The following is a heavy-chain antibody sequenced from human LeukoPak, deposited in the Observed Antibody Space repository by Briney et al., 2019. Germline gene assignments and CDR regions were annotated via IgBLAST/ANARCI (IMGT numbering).Heavy chain of an antibody. CDR2: ISAYNGNT. Sequence: ASVKVSCKASGYTFTSYGISWVRQAPGQGLEWMRWISAYNGNTNYAQKLQGRVAMTTDTSTSTAYMELRSLRSDDTAVYYCARAMTTVVTRWFDPWGQGTLVTVSS. V-gene: IGHV1-18*01. CDR1: GYTFTSYG. D-gene: IGHD4-23*01. CDR3: ARAMTTVVTRWFDP. J-gene: IGHJ5*02.